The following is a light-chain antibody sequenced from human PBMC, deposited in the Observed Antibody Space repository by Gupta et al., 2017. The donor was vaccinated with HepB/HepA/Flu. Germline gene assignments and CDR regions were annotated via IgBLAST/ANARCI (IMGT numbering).Light chain of an antibody. CDR2: TTS. CDR3: QQTYSSPT. Sequence: DIQMTQSPSSLSASVGDRVTITCRASQSISTSLNWYQQKPGQAPKLLIYTTSRLQSGVPSRFSGSGSGTAFTLTSSRLQPEDSATYYCQQTYSSPTCGQGTKVEIK. V-gene: IGKV1-39*01. CDR1: QSISTS. J-gene: IGKJ1*01.